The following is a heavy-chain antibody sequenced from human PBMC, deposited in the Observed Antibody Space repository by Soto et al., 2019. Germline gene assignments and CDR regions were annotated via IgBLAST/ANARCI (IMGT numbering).Heavy chain of an antibody. J-gene: IGHJ3*02. CDR1: GGSFRGSY. V-gene: IGHV4-34*10. D-gene: IGHD2-21*02. CDR2: INHVGIT. CDR3: AVTRGGAHPHDI. Sequence: SETLSLTCAVSGGSFRGSYWTWIRQSPGKGLEWLGDINHVGITNYNPSLKSRVTMSVDTSKNQFSLKLTSVTAADTAVYFCAVTRGGAHPHDIWGQGTMVTVSS.